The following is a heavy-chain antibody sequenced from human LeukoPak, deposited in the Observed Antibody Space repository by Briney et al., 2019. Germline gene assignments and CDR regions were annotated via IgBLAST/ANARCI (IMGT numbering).Heavy chain of an antibody. CDR2: INAGNGNT. CDR1: GYTFTSYA. J-gene: IGHJ4*02. V-gene: IGHV1-3*01. CDR3: ARSRAIGSGWPGNY. D-gene: IGHD6-19*01. Sequence: ASVKVSCKASGYTFTSYAMHWVRQAPGQRLEWMGWINAGNGNTKYSQKFQGRVTITRDTSASTAYMVLSSLRSEDTAVYYCARSRAIGSGWPGNYWGQGTLHTVSS.